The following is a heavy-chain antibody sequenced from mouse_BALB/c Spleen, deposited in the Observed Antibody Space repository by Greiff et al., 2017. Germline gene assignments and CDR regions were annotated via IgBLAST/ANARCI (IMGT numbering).Heavy chain of an antibody. J-gene: IGHJ2*01. V-gene: IGHV5-17*02. CDR3: ARRWDFDY. D-gene: IGHD4-1*01. CDR2: ISSGSSTI. CDR1: GFTFSSFG. Sequence: EVKLEESGGGLVQPGGSRKLSCAASGFTFSSFGMHWVRQAPEKGLEWVAYISSGSSTIYYADTVKGRFTISRDNPKNTLFLQMTSLRSEDTAMYYCARRWDFDYWGQGTTLTVSS.